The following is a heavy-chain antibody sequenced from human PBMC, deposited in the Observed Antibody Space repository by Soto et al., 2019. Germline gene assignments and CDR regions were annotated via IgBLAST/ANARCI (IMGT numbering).Heavy chain of an antibody. Sequence: TLSLTCAVYGGSFSGYYWSWIRQPPGKGLEWIGEINHSGSTNYNPSLKSRVTISVDTSKNQFSLKLSSVTAADTAVYYCARGYCSGGSCYLYYYYGMDVWGQGTTVTVSS. D-gene: IGHD2-15*01. J-gene: IGHJ6*02. CDR2: INHSGST. CDR1: GGSFSGYY. CDR3: ARGYCSGGSCYLYYYYGMDV. V-gene: IGHV4-34*01.